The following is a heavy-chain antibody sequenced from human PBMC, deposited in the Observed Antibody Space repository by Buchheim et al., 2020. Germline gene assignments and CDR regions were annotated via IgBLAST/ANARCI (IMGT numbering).Heavy chain of an antibody. CDR2: IYYCGRT. CDR3: ARVMAYYDFWSGYSPYYYYYYGMDV. J-gene: IGHJ6*02. V-gene: IGHV4-31*03. D-gene: IGHD3-3*01. Sequence: QVQLQESGPGLVKPSQTLSLTCTVSGGSISSGGYYWSWIRQHPGKGLEWIGYIYYCGRTYYNPSLKSRVTISVDTSKNQFSLKLSSVTAADTAVYYCARVMAYYDFWSGYSPYYYYYYGMDVWGQGTT. CDR1: GGSISSGGYY.